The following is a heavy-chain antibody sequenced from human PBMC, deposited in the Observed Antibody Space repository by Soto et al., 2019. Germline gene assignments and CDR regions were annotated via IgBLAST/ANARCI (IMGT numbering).Heavy chain of an antibody. J-gene: IGHJ5*01. Sequence: GGSLRLSCSASGFTFSHSAMHWVRQAPGKGLEYVAAIGSTGASTYYPGSVKGRFIISRDNSKNTLFLQMNSLRPEDTAVYYCVRGGGDYVGSSLWLDSWGPGTMAPVYS. CDR1: GFTFSHSA. CDR2: IGSTGAST. V-gene: IGHV3-64D*06. D-gene: IGHD6-6*01. CDR3: VRGGGDYVGSSLWLDS.